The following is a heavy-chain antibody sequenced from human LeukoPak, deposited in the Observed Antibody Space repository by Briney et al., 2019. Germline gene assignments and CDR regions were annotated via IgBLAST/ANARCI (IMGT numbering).Heavy chain of an antibody. CDR2: ISSSGSTI. D-gene: IGHD1-26*01. CDR1: GFTFNNYW. Sequence: PGGSLRLSCATSGFTFNNYWMTWVRQAPGKGLEWVSYISSSGSTIYYADSVKGRFTISRDNAKNSLYLQMNSLRAEDMALYYCAKDIGSYYGPGFDYWGQGTLVTVSS. CDR3: AKDIGSYYGPGFDY. V-gene: IGHV3-48*04. J-gene: IGHJ4*02.